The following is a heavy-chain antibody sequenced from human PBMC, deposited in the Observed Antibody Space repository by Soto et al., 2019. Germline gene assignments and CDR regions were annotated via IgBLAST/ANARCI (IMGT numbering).Heavy chain of an antibody. J-gene: IGHJ5*02. D-gene: IGHD4-17*01. V-gene: IGHV1-18*04. Sequence: GASVKVSSKASGYTFTSYGISWVRQAPGQGIEWMGWINANSGHTSYAQKLQGRVTMTRGTSTITVYMELSSLRSDHTAVYYCARASTTWCAPWGQGALVTVSS. CDR2: INANSGHT. CDR3: ARASTTWCAP. CDR1: GYTFTSYG.